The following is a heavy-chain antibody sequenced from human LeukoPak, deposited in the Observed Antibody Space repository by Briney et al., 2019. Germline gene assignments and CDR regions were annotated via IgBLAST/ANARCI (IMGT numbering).Heavy chain of an antibody. CDR3: ARVARCTSCFDVDY. V-gene: IGHV3-21*01. Sequence: GGSLKLSCAASGFTFSDYTMSWVRQAPGKGLEWVSSITPRGDYIYYADSLKGRFTISRDNAKNSLYLQMNSLRAEDTAVYYCARVARCTSCFDVDYWGQGTLVTVSS. J-gene: IGHJ4*02. D-gene: IGHD2-2*01. CDR2: ITPRGDYI. CDR1: GFTFSDYT.